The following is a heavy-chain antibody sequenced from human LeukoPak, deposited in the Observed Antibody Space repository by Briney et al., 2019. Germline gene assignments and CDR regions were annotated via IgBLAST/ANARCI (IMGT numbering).Heavy chain of an antibody. CDR1: GGSLSSYY. Sequence: PSETLSLTCTVSGGSLSSYYWSWIRQPPRKGLEWIGYIYYSGSAKYNPSLKSRVTILVDTAKNQFSLKLSSVTAGDTAVYYCARAPGIAAAGTHFDFWGQGTLVTASS. V-gene: IGHV4-59*01. D-gene: IGHD6-13*01. CDR2: IYYSGSA. CDR3: ARAPGIAAAGTHFDF. J-gene: IGHJ4*02.